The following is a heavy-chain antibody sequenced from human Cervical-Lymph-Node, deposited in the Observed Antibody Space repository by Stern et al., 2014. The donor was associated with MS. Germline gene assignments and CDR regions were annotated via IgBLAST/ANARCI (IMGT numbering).Heavy chain of an antibody. CDR3: ARGTSHYDSSGTDF. D-gene: IGHD3-22*01. CDR1: GFTFSSYG. CDR2: FSYDGISK. Sequence: MQLVESGGGVVQPGTSLRLSCEASGFTFSSYGMHWVRQAPGKGLEWGAVFSYDGISKYYADSVSGRFTLSRDNSKNTLYLQMDSLRAGDTAVYYCARGTSHYDSSGTDFWGQGTLVTVSS. V-gene: IGHV3-30*03. J-gene: IGHJ4*02.